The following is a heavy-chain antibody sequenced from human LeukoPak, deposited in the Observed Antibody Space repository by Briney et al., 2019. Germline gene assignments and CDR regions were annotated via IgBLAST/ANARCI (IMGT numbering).Heavy chain of an antibody. Sequence: GGSLRLSCAASGFTFSSYTMNWVRQAPGKGLEWVSAIGGSGGSTYYADSVKGRFTISRDNSKNTLYLQMNSLRAEDAAVYYCAKEKGTGDTIFDYWGQGTLVTVSS. CDR2: IGGSGGST. V-gene: IGHV3-23*01. CDR1: GFTFSSYT. J-gene: IGHJ4*02. D-gene: IGHD7-27*01. CDR3: AKEKGTGDTIFDY.